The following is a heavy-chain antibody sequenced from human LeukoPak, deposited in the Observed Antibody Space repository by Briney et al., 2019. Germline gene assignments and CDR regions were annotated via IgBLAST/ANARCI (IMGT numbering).Heavy chain of an antibody. J-gene: IGHJ4*02. CDR1: GYSISSGYY. V-gene: IGHV4-38-2*02. Sequence: KSSETLSLTCTVSGYSISSGYYWGWIRQPPGKGLEWIGSIYHSGSTYYNPSLKSRVTISVDTSKNQFSLRLSSVTAADTAVYYCARDSALRGAVAGTGYWGQGTLVTVSS. CDR3: ARDSALRGAVAGTGY. D-gene: IGHD6-19*01. CDR2: IYHSGST.